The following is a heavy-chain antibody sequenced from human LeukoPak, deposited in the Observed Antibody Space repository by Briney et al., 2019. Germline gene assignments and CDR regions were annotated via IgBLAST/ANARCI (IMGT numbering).Heavy chain of an antibody. Sequence: GGSLRLSCAASGFAYSDYWMHWVCQAPGEGLVWVSRINNEGDNTIYADSVKGRFTIPRDNAKNTLYLQMTSLRAEDTAVYYCVRGDSGRAAWGQGTLVTVSS. CDR2: INNEGDNT. CDR3: VRGDSGRAA. CDR1: GFAYSDYW. V-gene: IGHV3-74*01. D-gene: IGHD6-19*01. J-gene: IGHJ5*02.